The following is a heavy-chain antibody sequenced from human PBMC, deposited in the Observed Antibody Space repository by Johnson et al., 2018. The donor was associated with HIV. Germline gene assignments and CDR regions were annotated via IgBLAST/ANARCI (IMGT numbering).Heavy chain of an antibody. CDR3: ARALRGVVVAATFDAFDI. J-gene: IGHJ3*02. CDR2: INWNGGST. CDR1: GFTFSDYY. D-gene: IGHD2-15*01. Sequence: VQLVESGGGLVKPGGSLRLSCVASGFTFSDYYMTWIRQAPGKGLEWVSGINWNGGSTGYADSVKGRFTISRDNAKNSLYLQMNSLRAEDTALYYCARALRGVVVAATFDAFDIWGQGTMVTVSS. V-gene: IGHV3-20*04.